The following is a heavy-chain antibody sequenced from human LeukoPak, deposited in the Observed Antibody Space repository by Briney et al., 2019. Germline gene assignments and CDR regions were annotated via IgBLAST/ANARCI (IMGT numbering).Heavy chain of an antibody. Sequence: WGSPRLSCAASDFTFSTYWMHWVRQAPGQGLVWVARINSDGSSTAYADSVKGRFTISRDNAKNTLYLQMNSLRAEDTAVYYCARDRSGPDYWGQRALVSVSS. CDR2: INSDGSST. CDR1: DFTFSTYW. J-gene: IGHJ4*02. CDR3: ARDRSGPDY. V-gene: IGHV3-74*01.